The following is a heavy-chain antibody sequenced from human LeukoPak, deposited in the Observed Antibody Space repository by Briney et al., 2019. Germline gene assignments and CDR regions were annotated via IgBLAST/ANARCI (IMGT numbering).Heavy chain of an antibody. Sequence: GGSLRLSCAASGFTFSSYSMNWVRQAPGKGLEWVSYISSSSSTIYYADSVKGRFTISRDNAKNSLYLQMNSLRAEDTAVYYCARDLGSVAKSPRDTDDWFDPWGQGTLVTVSS. CDR3: ARDLGSVAKSPRDTDDWFDP. D-gene: IGHD5-12*01. V-gene: IGHV3-48*01. CDR2: ISSSSSTI. J-gene: IGHJ5*02. CDR1: GFTFSSYS.